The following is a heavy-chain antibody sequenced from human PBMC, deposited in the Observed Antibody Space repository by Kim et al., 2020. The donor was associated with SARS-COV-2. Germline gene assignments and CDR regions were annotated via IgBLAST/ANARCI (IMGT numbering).Heavy chain of an antibody. Sequence: LSLTCAASGFTVSSNYMSWVRQAPGKGLEWVSVIYSGGSTYYADSVKGRFTISRDNSKNTLYLQMNSLRADDTAVYYCARVGRQWLLRLGWYFDLWGRGTLVTVSS. CDR2: IYSGGST. J-gene: IGHJ2*01. CDR1: GFTVSSNY. D-gene: IGHD6-19*01. CDR3: ARVGRQWLLRLGWYFDL. V-gene: IGHV3-53*01.